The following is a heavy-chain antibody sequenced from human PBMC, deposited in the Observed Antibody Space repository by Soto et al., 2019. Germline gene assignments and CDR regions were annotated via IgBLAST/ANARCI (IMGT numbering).Heavy chain of an antibody. V-gene: IGHV1-46*01. CDR2: IDPSGGST. J-gene: IGHJ4*02. Sequence: QVQLVQSGAEVKKPGASVKVSCKASGYTFTSYYMHWVRQAPGQGLEWMGIIDPSGGSTSYPQKFQGIVTMTRDTSTSTVYMELSSLRSEDTAVYYCAREGATSSSFDYWGQGTLVTVSS. CDR1: GYTFTSYY. D-gene: IGHD6-6*01. CDR3: AREGATSSSFDY.